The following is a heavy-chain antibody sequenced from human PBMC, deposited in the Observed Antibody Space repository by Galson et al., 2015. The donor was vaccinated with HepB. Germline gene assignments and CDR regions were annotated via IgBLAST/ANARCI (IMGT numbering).Heavy chain of an antibody. CDR2: INPSGGST. D-gene: IGHD6-19*01. CDR1: GYTFTSYY. J-gene: IGHJ6*02. CDR3: ARDPYDYLAVAGHYGMDV. Sequence: SVKVSCKASGYTFTSYYMHWVRQAPGQGLEWMGIINPSGGSTSYAQKFQGRVTMTRDTSTSTVYMELSSLRSEDTAVYYCARDPYDYLAVAGHYGMDVWGQGTTVTVSS. V-gene: IGHV1-46*01.